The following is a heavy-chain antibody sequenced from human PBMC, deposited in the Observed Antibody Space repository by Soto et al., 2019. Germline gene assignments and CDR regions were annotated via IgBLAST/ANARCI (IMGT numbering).Heavy chain of an antibody. J-gene: IGHJ2*01. V-gene: IGHV1-2*02. CDR2: INPHTGDT. Sequence: QVQLVQSGAEVKKPGASVTVSCKTSGYPLTDFYIHWVRQAPGQGLEWMAWINPHTGDTNTSLKFQGRVTMTSDTSINTAFMELTRLSSDDTDVYYCAREGGAAPGARREWYLDLWGRGTLVSVSS. CDR1: GYPLTDFY. D-gene: IGHD6-25*01. CDR3: AREGGAAPGARREWYLDL.